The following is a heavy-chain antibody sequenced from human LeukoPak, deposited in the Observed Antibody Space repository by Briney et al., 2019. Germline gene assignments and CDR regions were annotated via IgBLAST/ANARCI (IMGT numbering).Heavy chain of an antibody. J-gene: IGHJ3*02. CDR1: GGSISSGGYY. D-gene: IGHD3-22*01. Sequence: SQTLSLTRTVSGGSISSGGYYWSWIRQHPGKGLEWIGYIYYSGSTYYNPSLKSRVTISVDTSKNQFSLKLSSVTAADTAVYYCARDRPYYYDSSGYHDAFDIWGQGTMVTVSS. CDR2: IYYSGST. CDR3: ARDRPYYYDSSGYHDAFDI. V-gene: IGHV4-31*03.